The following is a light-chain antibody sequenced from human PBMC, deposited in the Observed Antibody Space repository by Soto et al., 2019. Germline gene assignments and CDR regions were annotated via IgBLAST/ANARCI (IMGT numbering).Light chain of an antibody. CDR2: DAS. CDR1: QAISSY. V-gene: IGKV1-17*03. J-gene: IGKJ2*03. CDR3: LQHDRYPYS. Sequence: DIQMTQSPSAMSVSIGDRGTIICRASQAISSYLAWFQQKSGKGPTRLIYDASTLQSGLPSRFSGSGSGTDFTLTITNVQPEDVATYFCLQHDRYPYSFGQGTKL.